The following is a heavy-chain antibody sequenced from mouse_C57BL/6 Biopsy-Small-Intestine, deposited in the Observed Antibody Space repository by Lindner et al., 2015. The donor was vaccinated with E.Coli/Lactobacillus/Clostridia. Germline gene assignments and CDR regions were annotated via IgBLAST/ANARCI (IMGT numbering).Heavy chain of an antibody. CDR3: ATRDDYPAY. Sequence: VQLQESGPELVKPGASVKMSCKASGYTFTTYVMRWVKQKPGQGLEWIGYINPHNDGTKYNEKFKDKATLTSDKSSSTAFMELSSLTSEDSAVYYCATRDDYPAYWGQGTLVTVSA. CDR1: GYTFTTYV. D-gene: IGHD2-4*01. V-gene: IGHV1-14*01. J-gene: IGHJ3*01. CDR2: INPHNDGT.